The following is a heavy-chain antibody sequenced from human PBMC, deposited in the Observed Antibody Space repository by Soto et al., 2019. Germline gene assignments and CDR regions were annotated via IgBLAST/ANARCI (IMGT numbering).Heavy chain of an antibody. CDR1: GFSLSTSGVA. J-gene: IGHJ4*02. Sequence: QITLKESGPTLVKPTQTLTLTCTFSGFSLSTSGVAVGWIRQPPGKALECLALIYWDDNKRYSPSLQSRITLTKDTSKTQVVLTMTNMDPVDAATYYCAHRYSSSYAYWGQGTLVTVSS. V-gene: IGHV2-5*02. CDR2: IYWDDNK. CDR3: AHRYSSSYAY. D-gene: IGHD6-13*01.